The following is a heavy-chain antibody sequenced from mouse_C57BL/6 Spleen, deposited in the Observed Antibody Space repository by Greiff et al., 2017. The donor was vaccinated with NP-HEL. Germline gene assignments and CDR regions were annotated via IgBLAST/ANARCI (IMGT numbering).Heavy chain of an antibody. J-gene: IGHJ4*01. CDR3: ANYYGSSLLYAMDY. Sequence: VQLKESGGGLVKPGGSLKLSCAASGFTFSDYGMHWVRQAPEKGLEWVAYISSGSSTIYYADTVKGRFTISRDNAKNTLFLQMTSLRSEDTAMYYCANYYGSSLLYAMDYWGQGTSVTVSS. CDR2: ISSGSSTI. V-gene: IGHV5-17*01. CDR1: GFTFSDYG. D-gene: IGHD1-1*01.